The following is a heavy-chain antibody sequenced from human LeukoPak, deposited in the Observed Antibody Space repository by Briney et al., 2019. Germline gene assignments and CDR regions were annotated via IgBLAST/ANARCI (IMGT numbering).Heavy chain of an antibody. Sequence: GGSLRLSCAASGFTLSSYAMSWVRQAPGKGLEWVSAISDSGNTYHADSVKGRFTISRDSSKNTLYLQMNSLRADDTAVYYCAGGWSGTWGYHCMDVWGKGTTVTISS. CDR1: GFTLSSYA. V-gene: IGHV3-23*01. D-gene: IGHD3-10*02. CDR2: ISDSGNT. CDR3: AGGWSGTWGYHCMDV. J-gene: IGHJ6*03.